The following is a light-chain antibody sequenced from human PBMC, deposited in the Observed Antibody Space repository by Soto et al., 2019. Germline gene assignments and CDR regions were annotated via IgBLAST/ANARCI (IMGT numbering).Light chain of an antibody. Sequence: QSALTQPASVSGSPGQSITISCAGTSSDVGSHPLVSWYQQHPGKAPKLMISEDTKRPSGVSNRFSGSKSGNMASLTISGLQAEAEADYYCCAFTSAGTWVFGGGTKLTV. CDR3: CAFTSAGTWV. CDR1: SSDVGSHPL. CDR2: EDT. J-gene: IGLJ3*02. V-gene: IGLV2-23*01.